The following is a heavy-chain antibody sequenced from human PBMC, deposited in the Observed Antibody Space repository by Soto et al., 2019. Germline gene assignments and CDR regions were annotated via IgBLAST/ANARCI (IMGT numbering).Heavy chain of an antibody. V-gene: IGHV3-66*01. CDR2: IYSGGST. J-gene: IGHJ3*02. CDR1: GFTVSGKY. D-gene: IGHD2-15*01. CDR3: AGAPGGDCNGGRCYSPGDFDI. Sequence: EVQLVESGGGLVQLGGSLRLSCAASGFTVSGKYMSWVRQAPGKGLEWVSFIYSGGSTYYADSVKGRFTISRDNSKNTLYLQMKSLTAEDTAVYFCAGAPGGDCNGGRCYSPGDFDIWGQGTMVTVSS.